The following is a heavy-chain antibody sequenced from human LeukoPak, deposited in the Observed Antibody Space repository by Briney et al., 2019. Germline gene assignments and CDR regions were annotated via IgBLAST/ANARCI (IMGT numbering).Heavy chain of an antibody. CDR1: GFTFDDYA. V-gene: IGHV3-9*01. CDR2: ISWNSGNI. Sequence: GGSLRLSCTASGFTFDDYAMHWVRQAPGKGLEWVSGISWNSGNIVSADSVKGRFTISRDNAKNSLYLQMNSLRAEDTAVYYCAELGITMIGGVWGKGTTVTISS. D-gene: IGHD3-10*02. CDR3: AELGITMIGGV. J-gene: IGHJ6*04.